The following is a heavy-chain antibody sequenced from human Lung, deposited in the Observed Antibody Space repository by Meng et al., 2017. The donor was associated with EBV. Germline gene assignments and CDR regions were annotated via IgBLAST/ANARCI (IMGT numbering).Heavy chain of an antibody. J-gene: IGHJ4*02. Sequence: QVQLQESGPGLVKPSHTLSLTCAVSGGSISSGGYYWSWIRQHPGKGLEWIGYIYYSGSTYYNPSLKSRVTISVDTSKNQFSLKLSSVTAADTAVYYCAATVNDGYFDYWGQGTLVTVSS. V-gene: IGHV4-31*11. CDR3: AATVNDGYFDY. CDR2: IYYSGST. CDR1: GGSISSGGYY. D-gene: IGHD4-11*01.